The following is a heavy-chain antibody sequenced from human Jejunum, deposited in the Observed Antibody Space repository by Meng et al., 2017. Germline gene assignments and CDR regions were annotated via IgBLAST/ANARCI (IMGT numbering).Heavy chain of an antibody. CDR3: ARGGDPRAYYFDY. D-gene: IGHD3-10*01. CDR1: GGSFSGYY. CDR2: IDHSGST. Sequence: QLQLPRWGAGLLQPSEPLSLARAVYGGSFSGYYCGWIRQAPGKGLEWIGDIDHSGSTNYNPSLKNRVTISVDTSRNQISLNLNSVTAADTAVYYCARGGDPRAYYFDYWGQGNLVTVSS. V-gene: IGHV4-34*01. J-gene: IGHJ4*02.